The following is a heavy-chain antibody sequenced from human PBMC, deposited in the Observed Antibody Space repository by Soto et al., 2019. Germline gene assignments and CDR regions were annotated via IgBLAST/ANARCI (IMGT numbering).Heavy chain of an antibody. CDR2: IYYSGST. Sequence: SETLSLTCTVSGGSISSSSYYWGWIRQPPGKGLEWIGSIYYSGSTYYNPSLKSRVTISVDTSKNQFSLKLSSVTAADTAVYYCASTYDILTGYNPPTVYWGPGTLVTVSS. D-gene: IGHD3-9*01. V-gene: IGHV4-39*01. CDR3: ASTYDILTGYNPPTVY. CDR1: GGSISSSSYY. J-gene: IGHJ4*02.